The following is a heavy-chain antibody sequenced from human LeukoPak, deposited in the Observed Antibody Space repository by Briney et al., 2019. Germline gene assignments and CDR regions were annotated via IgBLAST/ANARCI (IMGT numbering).Heavy chain of an antibody. D-gene: IGHD2-2*01. Sequence: GASVKVSCKASGYTFTSYAMNWVRQAPGQGLEWMGWINTNTGNPTYAQGFTGRFVFSLDTSVSTAYLQISSLKAGDTAVYYCAREICTSCYGGYYYMDVWGKGATVTVSS. CDR3: AREICTSCYGGYYYMDV. CDR1: GYTFTSYA. J-gene: IGHJ6*03. CDR2: INTNTGNP. V-gene: IGHV7-4-1*02.